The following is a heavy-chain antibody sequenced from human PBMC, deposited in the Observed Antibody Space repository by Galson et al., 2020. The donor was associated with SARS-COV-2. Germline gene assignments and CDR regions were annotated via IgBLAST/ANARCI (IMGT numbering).Heavy chain of an antibody. CDR2: TYYRSKWYN. CDR1: GDSVSSNSAA. CDR3: ARDAPTGRAAMESYYYGMDV. V-gene: IGHV6-1*01. D-gene: IGHD2-2*01. J-gene: IGHJ6*02. Sequence: SQTLSLTCAISGDSVSSNSAAWNWIRQSPSRGLEWLGRTYYRSKWYNDYAVSVKSRITINPDTFKNQFSLQLNSVTPEDTAVYYCARDAPTGRAAMESYYYGMDVWGQGTTVTVSS.